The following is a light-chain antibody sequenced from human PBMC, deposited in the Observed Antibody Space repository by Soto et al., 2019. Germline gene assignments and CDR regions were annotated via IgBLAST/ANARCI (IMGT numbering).Light chain of an antibody. Sequence: EIVLTQSPATLSVSPGESATLSCRASRSVSSNLAWYQQKPGQSPRLLIYFASTRATGVPARFSGSGSGTEFTLTISSLQSVDFAVYYCQQFKDWPPLTFGGGTKVEIK. CDR2: FAS. CDR3: QQFKDWPPLT. J-gene: IGKJ4*01. V-gene: IGKV3-15*01. CDR1: RSVSSN.